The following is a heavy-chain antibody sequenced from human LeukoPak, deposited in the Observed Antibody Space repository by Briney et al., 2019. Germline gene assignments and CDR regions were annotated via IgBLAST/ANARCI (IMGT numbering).Heavy chain of an antibody. V-gene: IGHV3-30*02. D-gene: IGHD5-24*01. Sequence: GGSLRLSCAASGFTFNNYGMHWVRQAPGKGLEWLALVRSDGSSEYYADSVKGRFTISRDNAKKSLYLQTNSLRAEDSAVYYCATDRDGYRKNWYRFHYWGQGTLVAVSS. CDR1: GFTFNNYG. J-gene: IGHJ4*02. CDR3: ATDRDGYRKNWYRFHY. CDR2: VRSDGSSE.